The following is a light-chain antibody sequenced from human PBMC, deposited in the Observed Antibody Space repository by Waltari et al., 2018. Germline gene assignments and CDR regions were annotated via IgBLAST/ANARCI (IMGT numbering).Light chain of an antibody. CDR1: QKLSTGSTTRPS. CDR3: QQYDSFPRT. Sequence: DIVMTQSPGSLAVSLGGRASVNCRSSQKLSTGSTTRPSLAWYQQTEGQPPKLLMFWTSIRQSGVPDRCSGSGSGTEFILTINELQADDAAVYFCQQYDSFPRTFGQGTRVAI. V-gene: IGKV4-1*01. CDR2: WTS. J-gene: IGKJ1*01.